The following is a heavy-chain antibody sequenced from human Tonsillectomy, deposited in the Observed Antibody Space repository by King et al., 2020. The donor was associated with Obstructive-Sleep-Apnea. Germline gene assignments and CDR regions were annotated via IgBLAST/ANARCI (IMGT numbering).Heavy chain of an antibody. CDR1: GFTFSSYA. CDR3: ARSLERDYAILTGYYKTDYYYGMDV. Sequence: VQLVESGGGVVQPGRSLRLSCAASGFTFSSYAMHWVRQAPGKGLEWVAGISYDGSNKYYADSVKGRFTISRDNSKNTLYLQMNSLRAEDTAVYYCARSLERDYAILTGYYKTDYYYGMDVWGQGTTVTVSS. CDR2: ISYDGSNK. V-gene: IGHV3-30*04. J-gene: IGHJ6*02. D-gene: IGHD3-9*01.